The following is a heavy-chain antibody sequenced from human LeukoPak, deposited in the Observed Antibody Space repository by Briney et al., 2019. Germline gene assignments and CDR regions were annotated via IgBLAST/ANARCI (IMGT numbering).Heavy chain of an antibody. D-gene: IGHD6-13*01. Sequence: GASVKVSCKASGYTFTSYYMHWVRQAPGQGLEWMGIINPSGGSTSYAQKFQGRVTITRDTSTSTVYMELSSLRSEDTAVYYCARAEAAAGRVAAPYTNHFDYWGQGTLVTVSS. CDR3: ARAEAAAGRVAAPYTNHFDY. V-gene: IGHV1-46*01. J-gene: IGHJ4*02. CDR1: GYTFTSYY. CDR2: INPSGGST.